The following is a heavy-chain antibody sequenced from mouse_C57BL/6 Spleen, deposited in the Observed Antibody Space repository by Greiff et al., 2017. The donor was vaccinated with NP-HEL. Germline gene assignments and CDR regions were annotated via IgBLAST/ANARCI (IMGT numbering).Heavy chain of an antibody. CDR1: GFNIKNTY. Sequence: VQLKQSVAELVRPGASVKLSCTASGFNIKNTYMHWVKQRPEQGLAWIGRIDPANGNTKYAPKFQRKATITADTSSNTAYLQLRSLTSADTAIYYCANGDGGYAMDYWGQGTAVTVSS. D-gene: IGHD4-1*01. CDR2: IDPANGNT. V-gene: IGHV14-3*01. CDR3: ANGDGGYAMDY. J-gene: IGHJ4*01.